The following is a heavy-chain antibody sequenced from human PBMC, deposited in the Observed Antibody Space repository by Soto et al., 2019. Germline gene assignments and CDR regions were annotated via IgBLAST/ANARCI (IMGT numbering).Heavy chain of an antibody. D-gene: IGHD3-9*01. V-gene: IGHV4-39*01. CDR3: ARQGHFDWTPFYFDY. Sequence: KASETLSLTCTVSGGSISSSSYYWGWIREPPGKGLEWIGSIYYSGSTYYNPSLKSRVTISVDTSKNQFSLKLSSVTAADTAVYYCARQGHFDWTPFYFDYWGQGTLVTVSS. CDR2: IYYSGST. CDR1: GGSISSSSYY. J-gene: IGHJ4*02.